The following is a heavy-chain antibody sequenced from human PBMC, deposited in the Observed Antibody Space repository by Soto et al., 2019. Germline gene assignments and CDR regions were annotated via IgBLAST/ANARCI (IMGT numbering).Heavy chain of an antibody. CDR3: ARVIAVASTTYYYYGMDV. Sequence: GASVKVSCKASGGTFSSYAISWVRQAPGQGLEWMGGIIPIFGTANYAQKFQGRVTITADKSTSTAYMELSSLRSEDTAVYYCARVIAVASTTYYYYGMDVWGQGTTVTVSS. V-gene: IGHV1-69*06. CDR2: IIPIFGTA. J-gene: IGHJ6*02. CDR1: GGTFSSYA. D-gene: IGHD6-19*01.